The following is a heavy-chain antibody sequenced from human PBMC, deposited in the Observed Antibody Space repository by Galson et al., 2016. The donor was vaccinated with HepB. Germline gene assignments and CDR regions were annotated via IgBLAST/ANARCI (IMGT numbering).Heavy chain of an antibody. CDR3: ARYSSAWSLDP. D-gene: IGHD6-19*01. V-gene: IGHV3-23*01. Sequence: SLRLSCAASEFIFSDFAFSWVRQAPGKGLEWLSSISGSGNTNYADTVKRRFTISRDNSKGTLYLEMNSLTAEDTAIYYCARYSSAWSLDPWGQGTLVTVSS. CDR1: EFIFSDFA. CDR2: ISGSGNT. J-gene: IGHJ5*02.